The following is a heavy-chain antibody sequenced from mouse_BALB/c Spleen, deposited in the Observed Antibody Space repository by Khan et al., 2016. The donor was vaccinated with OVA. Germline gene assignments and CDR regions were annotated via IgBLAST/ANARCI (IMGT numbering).Heavy chain of an antibody. CDR2: INPYNAGT. CDR1: GYTFTNYV. CDR3: AREASSWDFSFPY. V-gene: IGHV1S136*01. J-gene: IGHJ3*01. Sequence: EVKLEESGPELVEPGASVKMSCKASGYTFTNYVMHWVKQKPGQGLEWIGYINPYNAGTRYNEKFKGKATLTSDISSTTAYMELSSLTSEDSAVYYWAREASSWDFSFPYWGQGTLVTVSA. D-gene: IGHD4-1*01.